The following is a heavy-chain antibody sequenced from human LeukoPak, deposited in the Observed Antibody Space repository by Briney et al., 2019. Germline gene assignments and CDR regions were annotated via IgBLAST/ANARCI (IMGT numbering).Heavy chain of an antibody. CDR1: GFTFDVYA. Sequence: GGSLRLSCAASGFTFDVYAMHWVRQAPGKGLEWVSGISWNSGSIGYADSVKGRFTISRDNAKNSLYLQMNSLRAEDTALYYCANPHYWGQGTLVTVSS. CDR2: ISWNSGSI. V-gene: IGHV3-9*01. CDR3: ANPHY. J-gene: IGHJ4*02.